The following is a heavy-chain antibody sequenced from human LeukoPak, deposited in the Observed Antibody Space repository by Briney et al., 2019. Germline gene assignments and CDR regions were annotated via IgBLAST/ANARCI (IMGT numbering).Heavy chain of an antibody. J-gene: IGHJ5*02. CDR3: AKTGTGYFRNWFDP. D-gene: IGHD3/OR15-3a*01. V-gene: IGHV3-23*01. CDR2: ISGSGGST. CDR1: GFTFSSYA. Sequence: GSLRLSCAASGFTFSSYAMSWVRQAPGKGLEWVSAISGSGGSTYYADSVKGRFTISRDSSKNTLYLQMNSLRVEDTAVYSCAKTGTGYFRNWFDPWGQGTLVTVSS.